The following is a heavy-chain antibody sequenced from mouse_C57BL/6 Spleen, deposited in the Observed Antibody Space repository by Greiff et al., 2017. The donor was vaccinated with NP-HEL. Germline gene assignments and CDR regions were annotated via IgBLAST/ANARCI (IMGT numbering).Heavy chain of an antibody. Sequence: EVQLQQSGPELVKPGASVKIPCKASGYTFTDYNMDWVKQSHGKSLEWIGDINPNNGGTIYNQKFKGKATLTVDKSSSTAYMELRSLTSEDTAVYYCASKARGWLLRYFDYWGQGTTLTVSS. CDR2: INPNNGGT. D-gene: IGHD2-3*01. CDR3: ASKARGWLLRYFDY. J-gene: IGHJ2*01. V-gene: IGHV1-18*01. CDR1: GYTFTDYN.